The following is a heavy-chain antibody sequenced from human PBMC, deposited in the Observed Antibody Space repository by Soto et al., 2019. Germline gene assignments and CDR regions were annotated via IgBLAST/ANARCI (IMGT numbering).Heavy chain of an antibody. D-gene: IGHD2-21*02. CDR3: ARDHRSDFVGGFDP. V-gene: IGHV4-4*07. CDR1: GGSISSYS. Sequence: SEALSLTCTVSGGSISSYSWTWIRQPAGKGLEWIGRIYTSGSTNYNPSLESRVTMSVDTSKNQLSLKLKSVTAADTAVYYCARDHRSDFVGGFDPWGQGTLVTVSS. CDR2: IYTSGST. J-gene: IGHJ5*02.